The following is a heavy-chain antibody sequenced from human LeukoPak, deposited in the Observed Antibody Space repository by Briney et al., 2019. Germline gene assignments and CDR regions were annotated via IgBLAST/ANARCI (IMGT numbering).Heavy chain of an antibody. J-gene: IGHJ4*02. V-gene: IGHV1-2*06. CDR2: IDPNSGGT. CDR1: GYSFTGYY. D-gene: IGHD3/OR15-3a*01. Sequence: ASVTLSCKASGYSFTGYYIHWVRQAPGQGPEWMVRIDPNSGGTNSAQKFQARVTLTRDTSIATLYMELSSLRSNDTAVYYCARDQARTTTWYLYMNYWGQGTLVTVSS. CDR3: ARDQARTTTWYLYMNY.